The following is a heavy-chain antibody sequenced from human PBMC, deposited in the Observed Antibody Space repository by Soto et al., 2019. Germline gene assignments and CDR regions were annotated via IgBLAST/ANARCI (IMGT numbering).Heavy chain of an antibody. V-gene: IGHV3-23*01. CDR1: GFTLSSYA. CDR2: ISGSGGST. Sequence: PGGSLRLSCAASGFTLSSYAMSWVRQAPGKGLEWVSAISGSGGSTYYADSVKGRFTISRDNSKNTLYLQMNSLRAEDTAVYYCTTSNTAMATHPYYYGMDVWGQGTTVTVSS. D-gene: IGHD5-18*01. J-gene: IGHJ6*02. CDR3: TTSNTAMATHPYYYGMDV.